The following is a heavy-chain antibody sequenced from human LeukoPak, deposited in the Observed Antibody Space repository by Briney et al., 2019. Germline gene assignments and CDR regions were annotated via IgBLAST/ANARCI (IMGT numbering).Heavy chain of an antibody. CDR1: GFTFSSYS. D-gene: IGHD4-17*01. CDR3: ARNSFTVTTQYYYYGMDV. V-gene: IGHV3-21*01. Sequence: GGSLRLSCAASGFTFSSYSMNWVRQAPGKGLEWVSSISSSSSYIYYADSVKGRFTISRDNAKNSLYLQMNSLRAEDTAVYYCARNSFTVTTQYYYYGMDVWGQGTTVTVSS. CDR2: ISSSSSYI. J-gene: IGHJ6*02.